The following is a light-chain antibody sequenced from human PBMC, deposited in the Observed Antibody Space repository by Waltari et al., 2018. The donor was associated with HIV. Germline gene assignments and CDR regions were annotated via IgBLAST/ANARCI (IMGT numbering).Light chain of an antibody. CDR3: QQRSNGLT. Sequence: EIVLTQSPATLSLSPGERATLSCRTSQSINNYLAWYQQKPGQAPRLLIHDASNRATGIPARFSGSGSGTDFTLTIRSLEPEDFAVYYCQQRSNGLTFGGGTKVEIK. CDR1: QSINNY. J-gene: IGKJ4*01. V-gene: IGKV3-11*01. CDR2: DAS.